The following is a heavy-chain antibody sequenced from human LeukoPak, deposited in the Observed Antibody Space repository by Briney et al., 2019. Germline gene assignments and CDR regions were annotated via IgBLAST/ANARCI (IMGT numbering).Heavy chain of an antibody. J-gene: IGHJ3*02. CDR3: AGELTTTDAFDI. CDR1: GFTFSSYA. Sequence: GRSLRLSCAASGFTFSSYAMHWVRQAPGKGLEWVAVISYDGSNKYYADSVKGRFTISRDNSKNTLYLQMNSLRAEDTAVYYCAGELTTTDAFDIWGPGTIVTVSS. V-gene: IGHV3-30-3*01. D-gene: IGHD4-17*01. CDR2: ISYDGSNK.